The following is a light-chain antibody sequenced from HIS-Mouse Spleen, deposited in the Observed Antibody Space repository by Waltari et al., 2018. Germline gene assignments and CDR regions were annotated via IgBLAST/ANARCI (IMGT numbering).Light chain of an antibody. Sequence: QSVLTQPPSASGTPGQRVTISCSGSSSNIGSNTVNWYQQPPGTAPKLLSYSNNQRPSGVPDRLSGSKAGTSASLAISGLQSEDEADYYCAAWDDSLNGWVFGGGTKLTVL. CDR2: SNN. J-gene: IGLJ3*02. CDR3: AAWDDSLNGWV. V-gene: IGLV1-44*01. CDR1: SSNIGSNT.